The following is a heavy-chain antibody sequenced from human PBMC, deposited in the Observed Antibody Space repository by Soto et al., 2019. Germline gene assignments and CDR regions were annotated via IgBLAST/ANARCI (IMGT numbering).Heavy chain of an antibody. J-gene: IGHJ5*02. Sequence: SVKVSCKASGYTFTSYAMHWVLQAPGQRLEWMGWINAGNGNTKYSQKFQGRVTITRDTSASTAYMELSSLRSEDTAVYYCARPIQSNPRSGDSCGWRLDGFDPWGQETLLAISS. CDR3: ARPIQSNPRSGDSCGWRLDGFDP. V-gene: IGHV1-3*01. CDR2: INAGNGNT. CDR1: GYTFTSYA. D-gene: IGHD5-18*01.